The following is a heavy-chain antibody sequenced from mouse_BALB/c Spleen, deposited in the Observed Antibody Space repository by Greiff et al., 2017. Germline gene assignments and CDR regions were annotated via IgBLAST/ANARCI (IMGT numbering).Heavy chain of an antibody. J-gene: IGHJ2*01. V-gene: IGHV1-12*01. CDR1: GYTFTSYN. CDR3: ARDYFDY. CDR2: IYPGNGDT. Sequence: QVQLQQPGAELVKPGASVKMSCKASGYTFTSYNMHWVKQTPGQGLEWIGAIYPGNGDTSYNQKFKGKATLTAAKSSSTAYMQLSSLTSEDSAVYYCARDYFDYWGQGTPLTVSA.